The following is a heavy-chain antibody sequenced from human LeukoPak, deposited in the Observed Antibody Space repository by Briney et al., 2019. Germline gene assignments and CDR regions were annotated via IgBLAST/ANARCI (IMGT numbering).Heavy chain of an antibody. J-gene: IGHJ4*02. CDR3: ARVKYYYDSSGYYEYYFDY. V-gene: IGHV3-11*01. CDR2: ISSSGNTI. Sequence: KAGGSLRLSCAASGFTFSDYYMSWIRQAPGKGLEWVSYISSSGNTIYYADSVKGRFTISRDNAKNSLYLQMNSLRAEDTAVYFCARVKYYYDSSGYYEYYFDYWGQGTLVTVSS. D-gene: IGHD3-22*01. CDR1: GFTFSDYY.